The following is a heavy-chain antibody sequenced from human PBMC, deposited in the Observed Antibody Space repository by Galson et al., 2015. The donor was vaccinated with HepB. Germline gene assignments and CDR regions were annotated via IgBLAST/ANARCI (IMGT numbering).Heavy chain of an antibody. CDR3: ARASRYYYDSSGYYDPDY. CDR1: GGTFSSYA. V-gene: IGHV1-69*13. CDR2: VIPIFGTA. D-gene: IGHD3-22*01. J-gene: IGHJ4*02. Sequence: SVKVSCKASGGTFSSYAISWVRQAPGQGLEWMGGVIPIFGTANYAQKLQGRVTITADESTSTAYMELSSLRSEDTAVYYCARASRYYYDSSGYYDPDYWGQGTLVTVSS.